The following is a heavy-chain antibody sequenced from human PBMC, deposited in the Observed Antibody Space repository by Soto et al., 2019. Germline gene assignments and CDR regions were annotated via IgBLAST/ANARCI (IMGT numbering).Heavy chain of an antibody. CDR1: GITVSSNY. D-gene: IGHD6-19*01. V-gene: IGHV3-33*08. CDR3: ARVRGTRGWYDY. CDR2: IWYDGSNK. J-gene: IGHJ4*02. Sequence: GGSLRLSCAASGITVSSNYMNWFRQAPGKGLEWVAVIWYDGSNKYYADSVKGRFTISRDNSKNTLYLQMNSLRAEDTAVYYCARVRGTRGWYDYWGQGTLVTVSS.